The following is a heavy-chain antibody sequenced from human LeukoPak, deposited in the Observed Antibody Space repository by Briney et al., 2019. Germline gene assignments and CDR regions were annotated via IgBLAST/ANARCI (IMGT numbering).Heavy chain of an antibody. V-gene: IGHV3-48*01. CDR2: ISSSSSTI. CDR3: ARGSPEDYWNDFNYYYMDV. CDR1: GFTFSSYS. Sequence: AGGSLRLSCAASGFTFSSYSMNWVRQAPGKGLEWVSYISSSSSTIYYADSVKGRFTISRDNAKNSLYLQMNSLRAEDTAVYYCARGSPEDYWNDFNYYYMDVWGKGTTVTVSS. D-gene: IGHD1-1*01. J-gene: IGHJ6*03.